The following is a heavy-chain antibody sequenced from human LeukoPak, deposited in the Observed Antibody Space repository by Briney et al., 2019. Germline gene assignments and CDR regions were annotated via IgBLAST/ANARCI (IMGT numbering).Heavy chain of an antibody. J-gene: IGHJ4*02. CDR2: IYSGGST. CDR3: ARVEMATIGDYFDY. CDR1: RFTFSYFA. D-gene: IGHD5-24*01. Sequence: PGGSLRLSCAASRFTFSYFAMHWVRQAPGKGLEWVSVIYSGGSTYYADSVKGRFTISRDNSKNTLYLQMNSLRAEDTAVYYCARVEMATIGDYFDYWGQGTLVTVSS. V-gene: IGHV3-66*01.